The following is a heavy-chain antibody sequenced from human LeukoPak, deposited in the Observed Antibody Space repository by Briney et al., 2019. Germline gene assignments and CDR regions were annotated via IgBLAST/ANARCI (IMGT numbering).Heavy chain of an antibody. CDR2: ISYDGSNK. D-gene: IGHD3-22*01. J-gene: IGHJ4*02. V-gene: IGHV3-30-3*01. CDR1: GFTFSSYA. Sequence: PGRSLRLSCAASGFTFSSYAMHWVRQAPGKGLEWVAVISYDGSNKYYADSVKGRFTISRDNSKNTLYLQMNSMRAEETAVYYCARRMYYYDSSGYYYPYFDYWGPGALVTASS. CDR3: ARRMYYYDSSGYYYPYFDY.